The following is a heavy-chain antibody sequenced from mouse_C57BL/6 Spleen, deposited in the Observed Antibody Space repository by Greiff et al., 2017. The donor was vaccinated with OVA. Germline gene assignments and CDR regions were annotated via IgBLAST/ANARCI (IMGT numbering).Heavy chain of an antibody. CDR2: ISSGSSTI. Sequence: EVQLVESGGGLVKPGGSLKLSCAASGFTFSDYGMHWVRQATEKGLEWVAYISSGSSTIYYADTVKGRFTISRDNDKNTLFLQMTSLRSEDTAMYYCARGSSYVRYYFYYWGQGTTLTLSS. V-gene: IGHV5-17*01. CDR1: GFTFSDYG. D-gene: IGHD1-1*01. J-gene: IGHJ2*01. CDR3: ARGSSYVRYYFYY.